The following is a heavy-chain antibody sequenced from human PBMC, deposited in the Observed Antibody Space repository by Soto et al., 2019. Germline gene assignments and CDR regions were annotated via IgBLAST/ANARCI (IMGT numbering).Heavy chain of an antibody. V-gene: IGHV3-48*02. CDR1: VVAFCSYS. J-gene: IGHJ5*02. D-gene: IGHD3-10*01. CDR2: ISSSSSTI. CDR3: ALYSMVRGVPAP. Sequence: AGGSLRLSFAASVVAFCSYSMNWVRQAPGKGLEWVSYISSSSSTIYYADSVKGRFTISRDNAKNSLYLQMNSLRDEDTAVYYCALYSMVRGVPAPWGQGTLVTVS.